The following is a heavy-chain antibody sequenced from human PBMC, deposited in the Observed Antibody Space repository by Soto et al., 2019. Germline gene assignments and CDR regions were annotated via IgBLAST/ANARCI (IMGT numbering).Heavy chain of an antibody. J-gene: IGHJ4*02. D-gene: IGHD6-13*01. CDR2: ISHDGSDK. CDR3: AKENQHLVHDY. CDR1: GLTFRNYG. V-gene: IGHV3-30*18. Sequence: PGGSLRLSCAASGLTFRNYGMHWVRQAPGKGLEWVAVISHDGSDKYYADSMKGRFIISRDNSENTLFLNMNSLKPEDTAVYHCAKENQHLVHDYWGQGTLVTVSS.